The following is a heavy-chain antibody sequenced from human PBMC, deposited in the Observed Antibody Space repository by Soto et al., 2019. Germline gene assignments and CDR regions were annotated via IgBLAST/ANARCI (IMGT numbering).Heavy chain of an antibody. V-gene: IGHV1-46*01. CDR2: INPGGGYT. CDR3: AKTLSYYDSSPVDV. J-gene: IGHJ6*02. CDR1: GYTFTHYY. D-gene: IGHD3-22*01. Sequence: QVQLVQSGAEVKKPGASVKVSCKTSGYTFTHYYMHWVRLAPGQGLEWMGVINPGGGYTTYAQKFQGRVTMTRDTSTSTVYMELSSLKSEDTAVYYCAKTLSYYDSSPVDVWGQGTTVSVSS.